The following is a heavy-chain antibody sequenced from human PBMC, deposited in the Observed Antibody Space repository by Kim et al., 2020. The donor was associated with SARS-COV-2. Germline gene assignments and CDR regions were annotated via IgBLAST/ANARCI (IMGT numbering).Heavy chain of an antibody. Sequence: GGSLRLSCAASGFTFSSYGMHWVRQAPGKGLEWVAVISYDGSNKYYADSVKGRFTISRDNSKNTLYLQMNSLRAEDTAVYYCAKEGSAGSGSYFDYWGQGTLVTVSS. J-gene: IGHJ4*02. CDR3: AKEGSAGSGSYFDY. CDR1: GFTFSSYG. CDR2: ISYDGSNK. V-gene: IGHV3-30*18. D-gene: IGHD3-10*01.